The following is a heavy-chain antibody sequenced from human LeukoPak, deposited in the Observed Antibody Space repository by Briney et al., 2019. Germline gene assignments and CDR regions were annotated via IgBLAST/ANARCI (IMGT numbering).Heavy chain of an antibody. V-gene: IGHV3-30*04. CDR1: GFSFSSYA. D-gene: IGHD3-10*01. CDR2: ISYDGSDK. Sequence: GRSLRISCAASGFSFSSYAIHWVRQAPGKGLEWVAVISYDGSDKYYAHSVKGRFTISRDTSKNTLYLQMNSLKTEDTAVYYCARDTFGAGSPFHYYGMDVWGQGTTVTVSS. CDR3: ARDTFGAGSPFHYYGMDV. J-gene: IGHJ6*02.